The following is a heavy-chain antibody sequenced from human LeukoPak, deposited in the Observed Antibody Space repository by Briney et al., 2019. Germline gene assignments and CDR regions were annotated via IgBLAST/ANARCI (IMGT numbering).Heavy chain of an antibody. CDR3: ADGAAAGTLGAFDI. CDR1: GGSISSSSNY. V-gene: IGHV4-39*07. D-gene: IGHD6-13*01. Sequence: SETLSLTCTVSGGSISSSSNYWGWIRQPPGKALAWIGSIYYSGSTYYNPSLKSRVTISVDTSKNQFSLKLSSVTAADTAVYYCADGAAAGTLGAFDIWGQGTMVTVSS. CDR2: IYYSGST. J-gene: IGHJ3*02.